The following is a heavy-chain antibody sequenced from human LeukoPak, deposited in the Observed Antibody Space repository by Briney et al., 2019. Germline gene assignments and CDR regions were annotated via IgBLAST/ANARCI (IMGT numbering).Heavy chain of an antibody. J-gene: IGHJ4*02. CDR3: ARDRGGSYSAIDY. D-gene: IGHD1-26*01. Sequence: GGSLRLSCAASGFTFSSYSMNWVRQAPGKGLEWVSFISSSSSTIYYADSVKGRFTISRDNAKNSLYLQMNSPRAEDTAVYYCARDRGGSYSAIDYWGRGTLVTVSS. CDR2: ISSSSSTI. CDR1: GFTFSSYS. V-gene: IGHV3-48*04.